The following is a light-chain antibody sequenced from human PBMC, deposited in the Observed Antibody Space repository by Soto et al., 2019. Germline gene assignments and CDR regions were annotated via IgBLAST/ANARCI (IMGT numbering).Light chain of an antibody. CDR2: EVT. CDR3: SSYASSNVVV. CDR1: SSDVGGYNY. J-gene: IGLJ2*01. V-gene: IGLV2-8*01. Sequence: QSVLTQPPSASGSPGQSVTISCTGTSSDVGGYNYVSWYQQHPGKVPKLMIYEVTKRPSGVPDRFSGSRSGNTASLTVSGLQADDEADYYCSSYASSNVVVFGGGTKLTVL.